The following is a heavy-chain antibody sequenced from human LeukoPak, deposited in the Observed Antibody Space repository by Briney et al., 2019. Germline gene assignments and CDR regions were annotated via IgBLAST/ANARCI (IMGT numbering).Heavy chain of an antibody. D-gene: IGHD3-16*02. V-gene: IGHV3-7*01. CDR1: EFEPTYFW. Sequence: GGSLRLSCVALEFEPTYFWMTWVRRAPGKGLEGVANINPDGSESFYLDSVRGRFTISRDNAKKSLYLQMNSLRAEDTAVYYCATFVGTVSGSYTVPGGLLVWGKGTTVSVSS. CDR3: ATFVGTVSGSYTVPGGLLV. J-gene: IGHJ6*04. CDR2: INPDGSES.